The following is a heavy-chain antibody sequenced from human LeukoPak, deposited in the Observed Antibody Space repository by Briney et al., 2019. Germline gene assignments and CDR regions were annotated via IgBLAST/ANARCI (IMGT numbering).Heavy chain of an antibody. D-gene: IGHD2-15*01. CDR2: ISPNSGGT. CDR3: ARTRGDIVVGDAFDI. V-gene: IGHV1-2*02. Sequence: ASVKVSCKASGYTFTAYYMHWVRQAPGQGLEWMGWISPNSGGTNYAQKFQGRVTMTRDTSISTAYMELSRLRSDDTAVYYCARTRGDIVVGDAFDIWGQGTMVTVSS. CDR1: GYTFTAYY. J-gene: IGHJ3*02.